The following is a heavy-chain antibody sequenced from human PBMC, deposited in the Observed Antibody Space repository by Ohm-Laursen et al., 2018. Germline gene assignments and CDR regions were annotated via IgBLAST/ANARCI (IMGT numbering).Heavy chain of an antibody. CDR1: GFTFSSYG. D-gene: IGHD6-13*01. J-gene: IGHJ4*02. CDR3: AKIAAAVPN. V-gene: IGHV3-30*18. CDR2: ISDDGSTK. Sequence: SLRLSCAASGFTFSSYGMHWVRQTPGKGLEWLTVISDDGSTKYYADSVKGRFTISRDNSKNTLYLQMNSLRPEDTALYYCAKIAAAVPNWGQGTLVTVSS.